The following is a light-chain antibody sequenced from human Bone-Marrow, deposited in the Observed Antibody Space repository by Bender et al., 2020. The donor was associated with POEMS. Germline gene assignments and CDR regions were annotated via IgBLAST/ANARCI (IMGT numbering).Light chain of an antibody. CDR1: SSNIGAHA. Sequence: QSVLTQPPSASGTPGQRVTISRSGGSSNIGAHAVNWYQHLPGRAPKLLIYSSHRRPSEVPDRFSGSRSGTSASLAISGLQSEDEADYYCAVWDDSLNGWVFGGGTKLTVL. J-gene: IGLJ3*02. V-gene: IGLV1-44*01. CDR3: AVWDDSLNGWV. CDR2: SSH.